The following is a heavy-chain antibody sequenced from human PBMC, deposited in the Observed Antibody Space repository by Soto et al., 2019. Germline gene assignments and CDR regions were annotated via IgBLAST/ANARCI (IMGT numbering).Heavy chain of an antibody. CDR2: IYSGGST. CDR3: AREHTVTFPSYAYYGMDV. J-gene: IGHJ6*02. D-gene: IGHD3-16*01. CDR1: GFTVSDHY. V-gene: IGHV3-66*01. Sequence: EEQLVESGGGLVQPGGSLRLSCAASGFTVSDHYMTWVRQAPGKGLEWVSVIYSGGSTYYADSVKGRFTISRDNAKNTLYLQMTSLRAEDTAVSYCAREHTVTFPSYAYYGMDVWGQGTTVIVSS.